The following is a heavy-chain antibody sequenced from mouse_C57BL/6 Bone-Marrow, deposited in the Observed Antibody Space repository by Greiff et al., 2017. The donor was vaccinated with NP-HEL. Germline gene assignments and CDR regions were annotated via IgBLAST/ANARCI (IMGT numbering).Heavy chain of an antibody. J-gene: IGHJ2*01. V-gene: IGHV1-61*01. CDR3: ASPHYYGSSYVY. CDR1: GYTFTSYW. CDR2: IYPSDSET. D-gene: IGHD1-1*01. Sequence: VQLQQPGAELVRPGSSVKLSCKASGYTFTSYWMDWVKQRPGQGLEWIGNIYPSDSETHYNQKFKDKATLTVDKSSSTAYMQLSSLTSEDSAVYYCASPHYYGSSYVYWGQGTTLTVSS.